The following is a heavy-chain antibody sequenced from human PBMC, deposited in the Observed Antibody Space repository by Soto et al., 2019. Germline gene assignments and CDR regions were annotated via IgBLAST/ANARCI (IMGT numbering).Heavy chain of an antibody. CDR1: GGTFSSYA. D-gene: IGHD6-19*01. CDR2: IIPIFGTA. J-gene: IGHJ4*02. Sequence: SVKVSCKASGGTFSSYAVSWVRQAPGQGLEWMGGIIPIFGTANYAQKFQGRVTITADESTSTAYMELSSLRSEDTAVYYCARMYSSGWYYFDYWGQGTLVTVSS. CDR3: ARMYSSGWYYFDY. V-gene: IGHV1-69*13.